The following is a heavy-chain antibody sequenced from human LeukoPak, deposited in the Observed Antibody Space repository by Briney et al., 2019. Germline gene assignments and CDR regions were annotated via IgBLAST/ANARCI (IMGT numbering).Heavy chain of an antibody. V-gene: IGHV4-4*07. CDR1: GGSISSYY. Sequence: SETLSLTCTVSGGSISSYYWSWIRQPAGKGLEWMGRIYTSGSTNYNPSLKSRVTMSVDTSKNQFSLKLSSVTAADTAVYYCAATYYDILTGYYGYYYYYYMDVWGKGTTVTISS. CDR2: IYTSGST. D-gene: IGHD3-9*01. CDR3: AATYYDILTGYYGYYYYYYMDV. J-gene: IGHJ6*03.